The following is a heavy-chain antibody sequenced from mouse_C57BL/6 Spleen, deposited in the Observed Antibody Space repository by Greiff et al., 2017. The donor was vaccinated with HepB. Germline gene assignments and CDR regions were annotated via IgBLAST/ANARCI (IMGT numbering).Heavy chain of an antibody. V-gene: IGHV1-82*01. CDR3: ARGGNYYGSSYDYAMDY. CDR2: IYPGDGDT. J-gene: IGHJ4*01. CDR1: GYAFSSSW. D-gene: IGHD1-1*01. Sequence: QFQLQQSGPELVKPGASVKISCKASGYAFSSSWMNWVKQRPGKGLEWIGRIYPGDGDTNYNGKFKGKATLTADKSSSTAYMQLSSLTSEDSAVYFCARGGNYYGSSYDYAMDYWGQGTSVTVSS.